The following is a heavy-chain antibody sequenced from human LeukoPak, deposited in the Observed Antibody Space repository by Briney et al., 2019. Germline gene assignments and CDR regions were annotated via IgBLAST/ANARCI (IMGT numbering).Heavy chain of an antibody. D-gene: IGHD5-24*01. Sequence: PGGSLRLSCAASGFTFSSYAMSWVRQAPGKGLEWVSAISGSGGSTYYVDSVKGRFTISRDNSKNTLYLRMNSLRAEDTAVYYCAKGRWAVDYFDYWGQGTLVTVSS. CDR2: ISGSGGST. V-gene: IGHV3-23*01. CDR3: AKGRWAVDYFDY. CDR1: GFTFSSYA. J-gene: IGHJ4*02.